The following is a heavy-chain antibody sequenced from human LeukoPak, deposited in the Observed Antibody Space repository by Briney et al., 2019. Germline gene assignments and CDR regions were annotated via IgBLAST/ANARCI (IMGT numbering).Heavy chain of an antibody. D-gene: IGHD3-22*01. CDR1: GYTFSNYF. Sequence: ASVKISCKASGYTFSNYFLYWVRQAPGQGLEWMGIINPSADSTSYAQKFQGRVTMTRDTSTSTVYMQLSSLRSEDTAVYYCARAYYYDSSGYYPGGDYWGQGTLVTVSS. J-gene: IGHJ4*02. V-gene: IGHV1-46*01. CDR2: INPSADST. CDR3: ARAYYYDSSGYYPGGDY.